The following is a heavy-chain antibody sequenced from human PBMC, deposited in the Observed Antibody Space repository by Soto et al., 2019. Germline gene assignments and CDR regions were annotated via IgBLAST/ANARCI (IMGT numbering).Heavy chain of an antibody. V-gene: IGHV4-4*07. J-gene: IGHJ5*02. CDR2: IYLSGNT. CDR3: ERGNRFSGWYDP. Sequence: SETLSLTCSVSGGTSSGYYWTWLRQPAGKGLEWLWRIYLSGNTTYNPPLQSRVTMSLATSNNQFSLRRTSVTAAYTAVYYCERGNRFSGWYDPWGQGTVVTVSS. CDR1: GGTSSGYY.